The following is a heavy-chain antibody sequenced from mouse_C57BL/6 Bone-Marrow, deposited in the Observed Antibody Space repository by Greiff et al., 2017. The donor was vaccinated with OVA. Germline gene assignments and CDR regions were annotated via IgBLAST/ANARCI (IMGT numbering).Heavy chain of an antibody. V-gene: IGHV1-4*01. CDR1: GYTFTSYT. CDR2: INPSSGYT. Sequence: VQLQQSGAELARPGASVTMSCKASGYTFTSYTMHWVKQRPGQGLEWIGYINPSSGYTTYNQKFKDKATLTANKSSSTAYMQLSSLTSEDSAVDYCAREDGNWFAYWGQGTLVTVSA. J-gene: IGHJ3*01. D-gene: IGHD2-1*01. CDR3: AREDGNWFAY.